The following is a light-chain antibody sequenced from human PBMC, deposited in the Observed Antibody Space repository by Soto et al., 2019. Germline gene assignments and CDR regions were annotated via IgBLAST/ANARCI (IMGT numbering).Light chain of an antibody. CDR2: GAS. CDR3: QQLNSYPQT. V-gene: IGKV3-15*01. J-gene: IGKJ1*01. CDR1: QSVSSN. Sequence: IVVAQSPITLSVSPGARATPSCRAGQSVSSNLAWYQQKTGQAPRLLIYGASTRATGIPARFSGSGSGTDFTLTISSLQPEDFATYYCQQLNSYPQTFGQGTKVDIK.